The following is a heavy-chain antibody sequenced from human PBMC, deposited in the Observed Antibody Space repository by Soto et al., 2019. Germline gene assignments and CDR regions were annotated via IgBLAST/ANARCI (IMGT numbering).Heavy chain of an antibody. J-gene: IGHJ4*02. V-gene: IGHV4-39*01. CDR3: ARQIGRCSWSLDH. CDR1: GGSISSSDYW. CDR2: IYYTGST. Sequence: QLQLQESGPGLVKPAETLSLTCTVSGGSISSSDYWWGWIRQPPGKGLEWIGSIYYTGSTYYNPSLKSRVIISVDTSKNQFSLRLSSVTAADTAVYYCARQIGRCSWSLDHWGQGTLVTVSS. D-gene: IGHD6-13*01.